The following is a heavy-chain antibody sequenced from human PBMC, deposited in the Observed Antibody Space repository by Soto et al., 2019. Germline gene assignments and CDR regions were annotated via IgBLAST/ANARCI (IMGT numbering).Heavy chain of an antibody. D-gene: IGHD3-16*01. V-gene: IGHV4-30-4*01. CDR1: GDSISSGNKY. Sequence: SSETLSLTCTASGDSISSGNKYWSWIRQPPGKGLEWIGYIFSSGTTYYNPSLKSRLTMSLDASQNQFSLKLNSLTDADTAVYFCARVPSPFDYYYAMDVWGQGTTVTVSS. CDR3: ARVPSPFDYYYAMDV. J-gene: IGHJ6*02. CDR2: IFSSGTT.